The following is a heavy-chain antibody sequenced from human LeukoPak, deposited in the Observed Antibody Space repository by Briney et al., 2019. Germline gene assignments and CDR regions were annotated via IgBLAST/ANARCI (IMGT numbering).Heavy chain of an antibody. CDR2: IDDSGST. CDR3: ARIKGEVEIMTNWFDP. D-gene: IGHD3-16*01. V-gene: IGHV4-59*01. J-gene: IGHJ5*02. Sequence: SEALSLTCIVSGGSITTYSWSWIRQPPGKGLERIGYIDDSGSTNYNPSLKSRVTISVDTSKNQFSLTLNSVTAADTAVYYCARIKGEVEIMTNWFDPWGQGTLVTVSS. CDR1: GGSITTYS.